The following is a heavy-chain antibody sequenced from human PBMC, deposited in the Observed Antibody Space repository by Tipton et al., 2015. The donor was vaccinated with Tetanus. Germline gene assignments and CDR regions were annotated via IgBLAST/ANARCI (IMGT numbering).Heavy chain of an antibody. Sequence: SLRLSCAASGFTFNNYAMSWVRQAPGKGLEWASAISGRGGSTYYADSVKDRFTITRDNSKSALYMQMKSLRAEDTAVYYCAKEFGGPSDYWGQGTLVTVSS. CDR1: GFTFNNYA. CDR3: AKEFGGPSDY. V-gene: IGHV3-23*01. CDR2: ISGRGGST. D-gene: IGHD3-10*01. J-gene: IGHJ4*02.